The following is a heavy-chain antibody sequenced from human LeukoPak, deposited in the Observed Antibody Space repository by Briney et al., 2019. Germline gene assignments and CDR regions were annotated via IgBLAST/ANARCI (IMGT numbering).Heavy chain of an antibody. D-gene: IGHD3-3*01. CDR1: GGSISSYY. Sequence: SETLSLTCTVSGGSISSYYWSWIRQPPGKGLEWIGYIYYSGSTYYNPSLKSRVTISVDTSKNQFSLKLSSVTAADTAVYCCARCREWLLRRVWFDPWGQGTLVTVSS. CDR2: IYYSGST. CDR3: ARCREWLLRRVWFDP. V-gene: IGHV4-30-4*01. J-gene: IGHJ5*02.